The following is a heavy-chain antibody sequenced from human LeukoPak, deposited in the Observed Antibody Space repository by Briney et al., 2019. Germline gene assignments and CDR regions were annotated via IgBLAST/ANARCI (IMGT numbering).Heavy chain of an antibody. Sequence: GGSLRLSCAASGFTFSSYAMSWVRQAPGKGLEWVSSISSSSSYIYYADSVKGRFTISRDNAKNSLYLQMNSLRAEDTAVYYCARQRSGNSPIFDYWGQGTLVTVSS. CDR3: ARQRSGNSPIFDY. V-gene: IGHV3-21*01. CDR1: GFTFSSYA. CDR2: ISSSSSYI. J-gene: IGHJ4*02. D-gene: IGHD4-23*01.